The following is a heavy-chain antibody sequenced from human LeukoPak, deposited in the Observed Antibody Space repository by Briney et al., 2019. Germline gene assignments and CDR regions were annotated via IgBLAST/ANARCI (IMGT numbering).Heavy chain of an antibody. V-gene: IGHV3-21*01. CDR1: GFTFSRYS. CDR3: ARDHYGSGSYSPG. Sequence: KSGGSLRLSCAASGFTFSRYSMNWVRQAPGKGLEWVSSISCSGNYIYYADSVKGRFTISRDNAKNLLYLQMNSLRDEDTAVYYCARDHYGSGSYSPGWGQGTLVTVSS. CDR2: ISCSGNYI. D-gene: IGHD3-10*01. J-gene: IGHJ4*02.